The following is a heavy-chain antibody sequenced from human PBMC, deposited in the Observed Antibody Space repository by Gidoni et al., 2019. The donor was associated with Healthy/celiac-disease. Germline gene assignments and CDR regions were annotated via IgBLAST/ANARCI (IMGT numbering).Heavy chain of an antibody. J-gene: IGHJ4*02. D-gene: IGHD3-22*01. Sequence: EVQLVESGGGVVRPGGALRLSGAASGVNWADDGISWVRQAPGKGLGLVSGINWNGGSTGYADSVKGRFTISRDNAKNSLYLQMNSLRAEDTALYYCARGDSSGYYEYYFDYWGQGTLVTVSS. V-gene: IGHV3-20*04. CDR2: INWNGGST. CDR3: ARGDSSGYYEYYFDY. CDR1: GVNWADDG.